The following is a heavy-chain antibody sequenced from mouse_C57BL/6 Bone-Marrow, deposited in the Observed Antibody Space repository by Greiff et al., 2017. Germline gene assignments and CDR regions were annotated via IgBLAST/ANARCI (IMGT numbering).Heavy chain of an antibody. CDR1: GYTFTSYT. CDR2: INPSSGYT. CDR3: AGGSSAWFAY. J-gene: IGHJ3*01. V-gene: IGHV1-4*01. D-gene: IGHD1-1*01. Sequence: QVQLQQSGAELARPGASVKMSCKVSGYTFTSYTMHWVKQRPGQGLEWIGYINPSSGYTKYNQKFKDKATLTADKSSSTAYMQLSSLTSEDSAVYYCAGGSSAWFAYWGQGTLVTVSA.